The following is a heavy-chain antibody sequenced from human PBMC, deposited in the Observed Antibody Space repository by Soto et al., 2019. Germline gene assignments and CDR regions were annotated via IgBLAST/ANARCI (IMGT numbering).Heavy chain of an antibody. V-gene: IGHV4-59*01. J-gene: IGHJ4*02. CDR1: GGSISSYH. CDR3: ARLTAVAGTTDYFDY. CDR2: IYYSGST. D-gene: IGHD6-19*01. Sequence: PSETLSLTCTVSGGSISSYHWSWIRQPPGKGLEYIGYIYYSGSTNYNPSLKSRVTISVDTSKKQFSLKLSSVTAADTAVYYCARLTAVAGTTDYFDYWGQGTLVTVSS.